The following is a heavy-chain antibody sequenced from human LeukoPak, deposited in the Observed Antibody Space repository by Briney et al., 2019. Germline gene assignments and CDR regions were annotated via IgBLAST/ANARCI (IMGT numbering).Heavy chain of an antibody. J-gene: IGHJ6*02. CDR3: ARAGYCSGGSCYSDYYYYGMDV. V-gene: IGHV3-33*01. CDR2: IWYDGSNK. D-gene: IGHD2-15*01. CDR1: GFTFSSYG. Sequence: PGRSLRLSCAASGFTFSSYGMRWVRQAPGKGLEWVAVIWYDGSNKYYADSVKGRFTISRDNSKNTLYLQMNSLRAEDTAVYYCARAGYCSGGSCYSDYYYYGMDVWGQGTTVTVSS.